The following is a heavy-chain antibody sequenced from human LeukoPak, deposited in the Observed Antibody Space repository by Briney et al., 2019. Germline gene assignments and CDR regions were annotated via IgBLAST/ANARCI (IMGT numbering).Heavy chain of an antibody. Sequence: SETLSLTCAVYGGSFSGYYWSWIRQPPGKGLEWIGEINHSGSTNYNPSLKSRVTISVDTSKNQFSLKLSSVTAADTAVYYCARRTFYYYGSGSYYLNWFDPWGQGTLVTVSS. CDR3: ARRTFYYYGSGSYYLNWFDP. CDR1: GGSFSGYY. CDR2: INHSGST. V-gene: IGHV4-34*01. D-gene: IGHD3-10*01. J-gene: IGHJ5*02.